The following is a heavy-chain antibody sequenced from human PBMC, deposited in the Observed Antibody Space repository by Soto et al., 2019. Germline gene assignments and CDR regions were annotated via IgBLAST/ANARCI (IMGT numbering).Heavy chain of an antibody. CDR1: GFTFSNYA. V-gene: IGHV3-23*01. J-gene: IGHJ4*02. CDR3: AKERLGRGADY. CDR2: ISGGGGNT. Sequence: EGQLLESGGGLVQPGGSLRLSCAASGFTFSNYAMSWVRQTPGKGLEWVSTISGGGGNTYYPDSVKGRFTISRDNSKDTVYLQMNSLRAEDTAIYYCAKERLGRGADYWGQGALVTVTS.